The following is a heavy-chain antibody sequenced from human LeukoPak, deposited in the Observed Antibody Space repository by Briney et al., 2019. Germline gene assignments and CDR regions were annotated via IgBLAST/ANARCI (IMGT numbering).Heavy chain of an antibody. D-gene: IGHD3-9*01. J-gene: IGHJ5*02. V-gene: IGHV4-34*01. CDR2: INHRETT. CDR1: GGSFRGSY. CDR3: ARRGALNYDILTGTYNWFDP. Sequence: SETLSLTCAVYGGSFRGSYWSGIPKPQGKGLEWMGEINHRETTNYNPSLKSRVTISVDTSKNQFSLKLSSVTAADTAVYYCARRGALNYDILTGTYNWFDPWGQGTLVTVSS.